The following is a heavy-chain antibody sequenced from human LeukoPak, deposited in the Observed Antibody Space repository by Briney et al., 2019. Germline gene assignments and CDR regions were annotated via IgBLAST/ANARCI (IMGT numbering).Heavy chain of an antibody. CDR2: IHYSGST. V-gene: IGHV4-59*08. Sequence: SETLSLTCTVSGGSMNTYFWSWIRQPPGKGQEWIGHIHYSGSTTYNPSLKSRVTISVDVSKNQFSLKLSSVTAADTAVYYCARHKTGGTYPLDYWGQGTLVTVSS. CDR3: ARHKTGGTYPLDY. J-gene: IGHJ4*02. CDR1: GGSMNTYF. D-gene: IGHD1-26*01.